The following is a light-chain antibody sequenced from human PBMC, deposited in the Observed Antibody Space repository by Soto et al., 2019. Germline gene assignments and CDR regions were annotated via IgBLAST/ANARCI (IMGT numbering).Light chain of an antibody. V-gene: IGLV2-18*02. Sequence: QSALTQPPSVSGSPGQSVTISCTGTSSEVGSYNRVSWYQQSPGTAPELMIYEVTNRPSGVPDRFPGSKSGNTASLTISGLQAEDEADYYCSSYTSSSTYVFGTGTKVTVL. CDR1: SSEVGSYNR. CDR3: SSYTSSSTYV. CDR2: EVT. J-gene: IGLJ1*01.